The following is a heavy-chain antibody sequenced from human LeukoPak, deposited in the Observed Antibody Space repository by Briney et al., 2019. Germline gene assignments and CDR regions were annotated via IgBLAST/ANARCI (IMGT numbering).Heavy chain of an antibody. CDR2: IYPGDSDT. V-gene: IGHV5-51*01. Sequence: GESLKISCKASGYTFTNYWIGWVRQMPGKGLEWMGIIYPGDSDTRFSPSFRGQVSISADKSIRTAYLQWTSLKASDTAMYYCARLYSSSPADLWGRGTLVTVSS. CDR3: ARLYSSSPADL. J-gene: IGHJ2*01. D-gene: IGHD6-6*01. CDR1: GYTFTNYW.